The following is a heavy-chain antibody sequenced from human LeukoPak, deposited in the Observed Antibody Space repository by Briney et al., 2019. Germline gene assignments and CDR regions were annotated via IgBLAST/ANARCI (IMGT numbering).Heavy chain of an antibody. J-gene: IGHJ5*02. CDR1: GGSISSYY. CDR3: ASGPRSYYDFWSGYYTGSWFDP. V-gene: IGHV4-59*01. CDR2: IYYSGST. D-gene: IGHD3-3*01. Sequence: SETLSLTCTVSGGSISSYYWSWIRQPPGKGLEWIGYIYYSGSTNYNPSPKSRVTISVDTSKNQFSLKLSSVTAADTAVYYCASGPRSYYDFWSGYYTGSWFDPWGQGTLVTVSS.